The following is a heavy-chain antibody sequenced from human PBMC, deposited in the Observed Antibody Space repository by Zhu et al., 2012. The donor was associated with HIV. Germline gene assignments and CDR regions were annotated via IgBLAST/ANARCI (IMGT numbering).Heavy chain of an antibody. CDR3: AKDYSGTIGTTLHFDC. CDR1: GFTFSNYA. D-gene: IGHD1-1*01. J-gene: IGHJ4*02. Sequence: EVQLLESGGGLVQPGGSLRLSCAASGFTFSNYAMSWVRQAPGKGLEWVSAISGGGTNTYYADSVKGRFTISRDNSKNTLYLQMNSLRGEDTALYYCAKDYSGTIGTTLHFDCWGQGTLVHRLL. V-gene: IGHV3-23*01. CDR2: ISGGGTNT.